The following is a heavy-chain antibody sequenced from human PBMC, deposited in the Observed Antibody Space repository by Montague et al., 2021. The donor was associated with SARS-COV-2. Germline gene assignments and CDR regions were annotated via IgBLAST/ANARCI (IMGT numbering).Heavy chain of an antibody. CDR2: IIHSGST. V-gene: IGHV4-34*12. J-gene: IGHJ5*01. Sequence: SETLSLTCAVRGGSFTDYYWNWIRQSPGKGLETLGEIIHSGSTNYNPSLKSRVTISVDMSKCQVSLNLTSVTAADTAIYYCARARARTGWFDSWGQGIQVTVSS. CDR3: ARARARTGWFDS. D-gene: IGHD1-1*01. CDR1: GGSFTDYY.